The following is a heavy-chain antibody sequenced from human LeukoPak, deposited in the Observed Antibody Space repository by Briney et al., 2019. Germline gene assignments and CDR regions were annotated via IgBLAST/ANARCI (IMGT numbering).Heavy chain of an antibody. CDR2: ISSSSTYI. Sequence: GGSLRLSCAASGFTVSSHAMSWVRQAPGKGLEWVSYISSSSTYINYADSVRGRFTISRDNAKNSLYLQMNSLRAEDTAVYYCARVDSSGSSFFDSWGQGTLVTVSS. V-gene: IGHV3-21*05. CDR1: GFTVSSHA. D-gene: IGHD3-22*01. CDR3: ARVDSSGSSFFDS. J-gene: IGHJ4*02.